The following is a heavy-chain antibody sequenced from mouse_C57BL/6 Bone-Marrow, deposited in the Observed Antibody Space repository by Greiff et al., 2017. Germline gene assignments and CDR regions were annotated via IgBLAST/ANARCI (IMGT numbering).Heavy chain of an antibody. CDR3: ARPPDYYGSSYWYFDV. CDR2: ISSGSSTI. V-gene: IGHV5-17*01. CDR1: GFTFSDYG. J-gene: IGHJ1*03. Sequence: DVMLVESGGGLVKPGGSLKLSCAASGFTFSDYGMHWVRQAPEKGLEWVAYISSGSSTIYYADTLKGRFTISRDNAKNTRFLQMTSLRSEDTAMDYCARPPDYYGSSYWYFDVWGTGTTVTVSS. D-gene: IGHD1-1*01.